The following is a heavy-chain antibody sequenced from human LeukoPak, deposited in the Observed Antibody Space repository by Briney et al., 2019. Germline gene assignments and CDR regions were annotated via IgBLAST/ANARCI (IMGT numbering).Heavy chain of an antibody. CDR1: GGTFSSYA. CDR3: ARDHGLYSGYDSGDFDY. V-gene: IGHV1-69*04. Sequence: GASVKVSCKASGGTFSSYAISRVRQAPGQGLEWMGRIIPILGIANYAQKFQGRVTITADKSTSTAYMELSSLRSEDTAVYYCARDHGLYSGYDSGDFDYWGQGTLVTVSS. D-gene: IGHD5-12*01. CDR2: IIPILGIA. J-gene: IGHJ4*02.